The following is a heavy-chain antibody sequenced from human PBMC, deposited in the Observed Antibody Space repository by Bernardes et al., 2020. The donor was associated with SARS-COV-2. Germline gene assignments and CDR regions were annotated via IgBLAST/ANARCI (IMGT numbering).Heavy chain of an antibody. CDR3: AREDYELDL. Sequence: PGKCLELDSAISGSGSATYYTDYVKGRFTISRDNSKNTLFLKMNSLRAEDTALYFCAREDYELDLWGQGTLVNVSS. J-gene: IGHJ5*02. CDR2: ISGSGSAT. D-gene: IGHD4-17*01. V-gene: IGHV3-23*01.